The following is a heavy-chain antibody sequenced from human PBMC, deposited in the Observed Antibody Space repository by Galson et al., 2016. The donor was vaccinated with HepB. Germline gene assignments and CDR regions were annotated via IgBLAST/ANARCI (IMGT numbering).Heavy chain of an antibody. CDR1: GDSVSSNSAG. D-gene: IGHD7-27*01. CDR2: TYYRSKWHF. V-gene: IGHV6-1*01. CDR3: ARSYLLGRGFGS. Sequence: CAISGDSVSSNSAGWYWIRQSPSRGLEWLGRTYYRSKWHFDYAESVKSRITINPDTAKNQFSLQLNPVTPEDTAIYYCARSYLLGRGFGSWGQGTLVTVSS. J-gene: IGHJ4*02.